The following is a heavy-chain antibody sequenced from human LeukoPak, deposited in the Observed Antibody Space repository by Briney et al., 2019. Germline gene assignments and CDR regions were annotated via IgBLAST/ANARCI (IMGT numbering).Heavy chain of an antibody. Sequence: PSETLSLTCTVSGGSISSSSHYWGWIRQPPGKGLEWIGNIYYSGSTYYNPSLKSRLTISVDTSKNQFSLKLSSVTAADTAVYYCAREYCSDGSCYSNDWGQGTLVTVSS. CDR2: IYYSGST. CDR3: AREYCSDGSCYSND. D-gene: IGHD2-15*01. CDR1: GGSISSSSHY. J-gene: IGHJ4*01. V-gene: IGHV4-39*01.